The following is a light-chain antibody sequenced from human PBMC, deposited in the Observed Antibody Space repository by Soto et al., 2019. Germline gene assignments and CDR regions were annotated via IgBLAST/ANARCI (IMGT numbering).Light chain of an antibody. CDR1: SSNIGSNY. CDR2: EVS. V-gene: IGLV2-23*02. J-gene: IGLJ1*01. Sequence: QSVLTQPPSASGTPGQRVTISCSGSSSNIGSNYVYWYQQHPGKAPKLMIYEVSKRPSGVSNRFSGSKSGNTASLTISGLQAEDEADYYCCSYAGSSYVFGTGTKVTVL. CDR3: CSYAGSSYV.